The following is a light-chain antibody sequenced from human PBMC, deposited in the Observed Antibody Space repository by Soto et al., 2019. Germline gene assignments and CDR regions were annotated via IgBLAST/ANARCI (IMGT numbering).Light chain of an antibody. Sequence: EIVMTQSPATLSVSPGERATLSCRASQSVSSKLAWYQQKPGQGPRLLIYGASTRATGIPARFSGSGSGKEFTLTISTLQFEVFAVYSVQHYSTWLWTFAQGTKVEIK. J-gene: IGKJ1*01. CDR2: GAS. V-gene: IGKV3-15*01. CDR1: QSVSSK. CDR3: QHYSTWLWT.